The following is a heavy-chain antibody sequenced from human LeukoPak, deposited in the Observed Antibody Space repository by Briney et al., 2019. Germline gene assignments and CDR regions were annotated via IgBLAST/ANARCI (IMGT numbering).Heavy chain of an antibody. J-gene: IGHJ4*02. Sequence: SETLSLTCTVSGGAISSPTFHWGWIRQPPGKGLEWIGYIYHSGSTNYNPSLKSRVTISLDTSKNQFSLKLSSVTAADTAVYYCARDRPFYYGSGSFYDGFDSWGQGTLVTVSS. CDR3: ARDRPFYYGSGSFYDGFDS. CDR2: IYHSGST. CDR1: GGAISSPTFH. D-gene: IGHD3-10*01. V-gene: IGHV4-61*01.